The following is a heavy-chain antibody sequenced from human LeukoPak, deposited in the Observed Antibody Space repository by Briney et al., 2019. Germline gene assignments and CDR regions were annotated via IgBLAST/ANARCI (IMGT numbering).Heavy chain of an antibody. CDR3: ARAPPPPDYYYYYGMDV. CDR1: GFTVSSNY. V-gene: IGHV3-66*01. J-gene: IGHJ6*02. Sequence: GGSLRLSCAASGFTVSSNYMSWVRQAPGKGLEWVSVICSGGSTYYADSVKSRFTISRDNSKNTLYLQMNSLRAEDTAVCYCARAPPPPDYYYYYGMDVWGQGTTVTVSS. CDR2: ICSGGST.